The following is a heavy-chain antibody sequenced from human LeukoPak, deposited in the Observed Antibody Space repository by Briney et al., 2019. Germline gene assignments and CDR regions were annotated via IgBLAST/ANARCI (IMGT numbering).Heavy chain of an antibody. D-gene: IGHD3-22*01. Sequence: GGSLRLSCAASGFTFSSYAMHWVRQAPGKGLEWVAVISYDGSNKYYADSVKGRFTISRDNSKNTLYLQMNSLRAEDTAVYYCASTPYYYDGSGYNYFDYWGQGTLVTVSS. CDR2: ISYDGSNK. CDR3: ASTPYYYDGSGYNYFDY. V-gene: IGHV3-30-3*01. CDR1: GFTFSSYA. J-gene: IGHJ4*02.